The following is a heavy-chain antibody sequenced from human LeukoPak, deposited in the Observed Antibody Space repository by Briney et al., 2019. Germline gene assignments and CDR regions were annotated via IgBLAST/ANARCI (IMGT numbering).Heavy chain of an antibody. CDR2: INNDGST. Sequence: GGSLRLSCAASGFTLSSSWMHWVRQVPGKGLVWVSRINNDGSTAYADSVKGRFTISRDSAKNPLYLQMNSLRAEDTAVYYCVRSRGYFDCWGQGTLVTVSS. J-gene: IGHJ4*02. CDR1: GFTLSSSW. CDR3: VRSRGYFDC. V-gene: IGHV3-74*01.